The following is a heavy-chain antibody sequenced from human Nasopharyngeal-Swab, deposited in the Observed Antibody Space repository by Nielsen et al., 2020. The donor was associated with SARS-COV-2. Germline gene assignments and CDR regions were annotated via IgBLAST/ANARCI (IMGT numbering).Heavy chain of an antibody. CDR1: GFTFSNAW. CDR2: IKSKTDGGTT. Sequence: GESLKISCAASGFTFSNAWMSWVRQARGKGLEWVGRIKSKTDGGTTDYAAPVKGRFTISRDDSKNTLYLQMNSLKTEDTAVYYCTTTTTVTTTYYYYYYYMDVWGKGTTVTVSS. V-gene: IGHV3-15*01. J-gene: IGHJ6*03. CDR3: TTTTTVTTTYYYYYYYMDV. D-gene: IGHD4-17*01.